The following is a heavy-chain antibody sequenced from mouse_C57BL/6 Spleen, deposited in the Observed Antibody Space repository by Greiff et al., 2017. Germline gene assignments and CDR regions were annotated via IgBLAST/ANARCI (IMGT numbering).Heavy chain of an antibody. CDR2: ISYSGST. CDR3: ATHRYYSSSYGAMDY. V-gene: IGHV3-8*01. CDR1: GYSITSDY. D-gene: IGHD1-1*01. Sequence: EVKLMESGPGLAKPSQTLSLTCSVTGYSITSDYWNWIRKFPGNKLEYMGYISYSGSTSYNPSLNSRISITRDTFKNQYYLQLNSVTTENTATYDCATHRYYSSSYGAMDYWGQGTSVTVSS. J-gene: IGHJ4*01.